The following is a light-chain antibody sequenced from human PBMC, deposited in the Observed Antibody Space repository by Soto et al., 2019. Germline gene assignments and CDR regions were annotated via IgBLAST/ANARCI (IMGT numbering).Light chain of an antibody. Sequence: EIVLTQSPGTLSLSPGERATLSCRASQSVSNTYLAWYQQKPGQAPRLLIYDASSRATGIPDRFSGSGSGTDFTLTISRLEPEDSAVYYCQHYGRSPGLFTFGPGTKVDIK. CDR3: QHYGRSPGLFT. CDR2: DAS. CDR1: QSVSNTY. J-gene: IGKJ3*01. V-gene: IGKV3-20*01.